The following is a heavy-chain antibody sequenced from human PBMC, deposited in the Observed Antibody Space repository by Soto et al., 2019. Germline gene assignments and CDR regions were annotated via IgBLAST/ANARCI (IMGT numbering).Heavy chain of an antibody. Sequence: EVQLVESGGGLVQPGGSLRLSCAASGFTFSSYSMNWVRQAPGKGLEWVSYISSSSSTIYYADSVKGRFTISRDNAKNSLYLQMNSLRDEDTAVYYCARSSSSWYKGDYYYGMDVWGQGTTVTVS. CDR1: GFTFSSYS. CDR2: ISSSSSTI. V-gene: IGHV3-48*02. CDR3: ARSSSSWYKGDYYYGMDV. J-gene: IGHJ6*02. D-gene: IGHD6-13*01.